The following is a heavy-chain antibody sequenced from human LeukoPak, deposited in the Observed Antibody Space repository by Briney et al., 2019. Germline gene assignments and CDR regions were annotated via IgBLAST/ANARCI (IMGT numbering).Heavy chain of an antibody. D-gene: IGHD5-12*01. V-gene: IGHV4-59*01. CDR3: ASFEYSGYDSGPLFDY. CDR2: IYYSGST. CDR1: GGSISSYY. Sequence: SETLSLTCTVSGGSISSYYWSWIRQPPGKGLEWIGYIYYSGSTNYNPSLKSRVTISVGTSKNQFSLKLSSVTAADTAVYYCASFEYSGYDSGPLFDYWGQGTLVTVSS. J-gene: IGHJ4*02.